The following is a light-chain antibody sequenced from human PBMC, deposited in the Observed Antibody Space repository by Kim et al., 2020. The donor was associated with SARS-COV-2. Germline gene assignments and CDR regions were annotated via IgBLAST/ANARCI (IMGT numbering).Light chain of an antibody. CDR1: QSVGSF. V-gene: IGKV3-11*01. CDR2: GAS. CDR3: QQRSIWPPST. J-gene: IGKJ5*01. Sequence: EIVLTQSPDTLSLSPGERATLACRTSQSVGSFLAWYQQKPGQSPKLLIYGASNRATGIPARFSGSGSGTDFTLTISSLEPEDFAVYYCQQRSIWPPSTFGQGTRLEIK.